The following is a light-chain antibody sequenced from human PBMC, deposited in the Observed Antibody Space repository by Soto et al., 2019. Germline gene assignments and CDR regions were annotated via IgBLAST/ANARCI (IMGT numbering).Light chain of an antibody. CDR1: QNLVHSDGNRY. Sequence: DNVMTQTSLSSPVPLGQPASISCRSSQNLVHSDGNRYLNWLRQRLGEVPGLLIYKISNWFSGVPDRFRGSGASTEFTRKISRVGLENVGVCSCMRGTQFPWTVDQGTK. CDR2: KIS. CDR3: MRGTQFPWT. V-gene: IGKV2-24*01. J-gene: IGKJ1*01.